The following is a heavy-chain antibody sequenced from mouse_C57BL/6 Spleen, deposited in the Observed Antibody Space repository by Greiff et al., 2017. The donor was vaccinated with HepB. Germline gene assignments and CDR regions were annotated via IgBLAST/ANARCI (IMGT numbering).Heavy chain of an antibody. Sequence: QVQLQQPGAELVKPGASVKVSCKASGYTFTSYWMHWVKQRPGQGLEWIGRIHPSDSDTNYNQKFKGKATLTVDKSSSTAYMQLSSLTSEDSAVYYCAIFRFGGYYEYFDAWGTGTTVTVSS. D-gene: IGHD2-3*01. J-gene: IGHJ1*03. CDR3: AIFRFGGYYEYFDA. CDR2: IHPSDSDT. V-gene: IGHV1-74*01. CDR1: GYTFTSYW.